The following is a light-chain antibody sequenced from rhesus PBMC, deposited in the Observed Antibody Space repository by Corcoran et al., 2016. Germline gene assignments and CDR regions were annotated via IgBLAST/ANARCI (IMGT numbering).Light chain of an antibody. CDR3: LQHNSYPLT. Sequence: DIQMTQSPSSLSASVGDTVTITCRASQSISSWLDWYQQKPGKAPKLRFYKASSLQSGVPSRFSGNRSGTVFTLIISSLQPEDFAAYYCLQHNSYPLTFGGGTKVQIK. V-gene: IGKV1-22*01. CDR1: QSISSW. CDR2: KAS. J-gene: IGKJ4*01.